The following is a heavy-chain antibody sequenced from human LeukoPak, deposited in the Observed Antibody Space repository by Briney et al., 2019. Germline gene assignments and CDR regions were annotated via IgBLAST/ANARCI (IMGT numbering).Heavy chain of an antibody. Sequence: ASETLSLTCTVSGDSSSSYYWSWIRQPPGRGLEWIGYVYHSGSPEYNPSLKSRVTISLDTSKNQFFLKLRSVTPADTAVYYCAGDYKTLAYWGQGTLVTVSS. D-gene: IGHD3-16*01. CDR3: AGDYKTLAY. CDR2: VYHSGSP. V-gene: IGHV4-59*01. J-gene: IGHJ4*02. CDR1: GDSSSSYY.